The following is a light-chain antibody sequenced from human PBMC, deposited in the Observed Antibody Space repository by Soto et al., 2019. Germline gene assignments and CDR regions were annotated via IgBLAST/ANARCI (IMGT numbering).Light chain of an antibody. J-gene: IGLJ2*01. Sequence: QSVLTQPASVSGSPGQSITISCTGTSSDVGSYNLVSWYQQHPGKAPKLMIYEVSKRSSGVSNRFSGSKSGNTASLTISGLQAEDEADYYCCSYAGSSTDVVFGGGTKVTVL. CDR1: SSDVGSYNL. CDR2: EVS. V-gene: IGLV2-23*02. CDR3: CSYAGSSTDVV.